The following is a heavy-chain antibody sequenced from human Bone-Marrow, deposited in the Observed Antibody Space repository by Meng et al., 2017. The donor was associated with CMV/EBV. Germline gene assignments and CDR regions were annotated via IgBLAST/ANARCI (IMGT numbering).Heavy chain of an antibody. J-gene: IGHJ6*02. CDR1: GYTFTSYD. Sequence: ASVKVSCKASGYTFTSYDINWVRQATGQGLEWMGWMNPNSGNTGYAQKFQGRVTMTRNTSTSTAYMELSSLRSEDTAVYYCAKEGSDSSSWYHLYYYYGMDVWGQGTTVTVSS. CDR3: AKEGSDSSSWYHLYYYYGMDV. V-gene: IGHV1-8*01. D-gene: IGHD6-13*01. CDR2: MNPNSGNT.